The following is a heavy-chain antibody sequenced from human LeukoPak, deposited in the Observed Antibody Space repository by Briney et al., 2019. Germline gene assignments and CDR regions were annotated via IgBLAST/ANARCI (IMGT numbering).Heavy chain of an antibody. CDR3: GRHDYGDSSAVFDI. CDR2: IYRTGRT. J-gene: IGHJ3*02. Sequence: PSGALSLTCAVSGDSISNNYLWRWVRPFPGKGLEYIGEIYRTGRTNYNPSLKSRVTISIDKSENQFSLNLRSVTAADTAVYYCGRHDYGDSSAVFDIWGQGTMVTVSS. CDR1: GDSISNNYL. V-gene: IGHV4-4*02. D-gene: IGHD4-17*01.